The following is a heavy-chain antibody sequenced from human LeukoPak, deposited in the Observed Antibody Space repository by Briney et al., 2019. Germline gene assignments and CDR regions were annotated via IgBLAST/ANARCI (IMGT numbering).Heavy chain of an antibody. D-gene: IGHD3-10*01. V-gene: IGHV4-34*01. CDR3: ARAGFGELDY. CDR2: INHSGST. J-gene: IGHJ4*02. Sequence: PSETLSLTCAVYGGSFSGYYWSWIRQPPGKGLEWIGEINHSGSTNYNPSLKSRVTISVDTSKNQFSLNLSSVTAGDTAVYYCARAGFGELDYWGQGTLVTVSS. CDR1: GGSFSGYY.